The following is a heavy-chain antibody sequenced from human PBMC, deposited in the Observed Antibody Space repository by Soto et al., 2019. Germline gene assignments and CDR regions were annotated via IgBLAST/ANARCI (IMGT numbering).Heavy chain of an antibody. CDR1: GVSIITSY. D-gene: IGHD1-26*01. V-gene: IGHV4-59*01. Sequence: QVQLQESGPGLVKPSETLSLTCTVSGVSIITSYWSWIRQPPGKGPEWLGYIYYTGSTRYNPSLKGRVTISVNTSKSQFSLKLSSVSGADAAGYYCASAELRSGIGYSYHYRTVGGKGTTVTVSS. CDR3: ASAELRSGIGYSYHYRTV. J-gene: IGHJ6*03. CDR2: IYYTGST.